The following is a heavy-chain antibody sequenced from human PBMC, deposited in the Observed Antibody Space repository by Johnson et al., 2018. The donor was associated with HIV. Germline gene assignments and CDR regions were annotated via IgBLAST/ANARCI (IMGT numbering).Heavy chain of an antibody. V-gene: IGHV3-30*18. CDR1: GFSFSDYF. D-gene: IGHD6-6*01. J-gene: IGHJ3*02. CDR2: ISYDGSNK. Sequence: QVQLVESGGGLVKPGGSLRLSCAASGFSFSDYFMTWIRQAPGKGLEWVAVISYDGSNKYYADSVKGRFTISRDNATNSLYVQMNSLRAEDTALYYCAKDLDSSSWGAFDIWGQGTMVTVSS. CDR3: AKDLDSSSWGAFDI.